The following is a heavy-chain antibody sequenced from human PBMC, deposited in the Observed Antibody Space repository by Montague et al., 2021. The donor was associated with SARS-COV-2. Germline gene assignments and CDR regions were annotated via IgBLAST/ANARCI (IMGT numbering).Heavy chain of an antibody. CDR2: ISISDGNT. V-gene: IGHV3-23*01. D-gene: IGHD6-13*01. CDR1: GFTFSSYA. J-gene: IGHJ3*02. CDR3: AKDRQLVGDDAFDI. Sequence: SLRLSCAASGFTFSSYAMSWVRQAPGKGLEWVSPISISDGNTYYADSVKGRFTISRDKSKNTLYLQMNSLRAEDMAVYYCAKDRQLVGDDAFDIWGQGTMVTVSS.